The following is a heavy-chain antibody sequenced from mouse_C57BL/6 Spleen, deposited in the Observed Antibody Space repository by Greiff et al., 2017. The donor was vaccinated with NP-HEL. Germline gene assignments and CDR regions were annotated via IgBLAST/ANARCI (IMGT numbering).Heavy chain of an antibody. D-gene: IGHD1-1*01. CDR1: GYTFTSYW. V-gene: IGHV1S81*02. J-gene: IGHJ2*01. CDR2: TNPTNGRT. Sequence: QVQLKESGAELVKAGASVKMSCKASGYTFTSYWMHWVKQRLGQGLEWFAETNPTNGRTYYNEKFKSKATLTVDKSSSTAYMLLSGPTFEDSAVYYCARIKSIVATYVDYWGQGTTLTVSS. CDR3: ARIKSIVATYVDY.